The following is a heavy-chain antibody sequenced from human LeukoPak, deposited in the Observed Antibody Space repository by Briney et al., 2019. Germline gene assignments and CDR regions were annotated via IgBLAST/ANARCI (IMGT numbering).Heavy chain of an antibody. V-gene: IGHV4-39*01. Sequence: SETLSLTCTASGGSIRSTSYYWGWIRQPPGKGLEWIGSIYYSGSTYYNPSLKSRVTISVDTSKNQFSLKLSSVTAADTAVYYCGRLFYDFWSGHYYYYMDVWGKGTTVTVSS. J-gene: IGHJ6*03. CDR3: GRLFYDFWSGHYYYYMDV. D-gene: IGHD3-3*01. CDR1: GGSIRSTSYY. CDR2: IYYSGST.